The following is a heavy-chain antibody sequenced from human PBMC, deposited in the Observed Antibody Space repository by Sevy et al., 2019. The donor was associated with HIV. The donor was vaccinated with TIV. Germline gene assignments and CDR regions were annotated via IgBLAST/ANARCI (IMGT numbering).Heavy chain of an antibody. J-gene: IGHJ2*01. CDR1: GFTFSSYG. D-gene: IGHD6-19*01. CDR3: ARETYSSGWHNWYFDL. V-gene: IGHV3-33*01. CDR2: IWYDGSNK. Sequence: GGSLRLSCAASGFTFSSYGMHWVRQAPGKGLEWVAVIWYDGSNKYYADSVKGRFTISRDNSKNTLYLQMNSLRAEDTTVYYGARETYSSGWHNWYFDLWGRGTLVTVSS.